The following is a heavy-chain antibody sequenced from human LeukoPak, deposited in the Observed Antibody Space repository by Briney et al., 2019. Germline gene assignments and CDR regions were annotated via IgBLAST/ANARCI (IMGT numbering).Heavy chain of an antibody. CDR1: GGSISSGGYY. V-gene: IGHV4-31*03. D-gene: IGHD2-2*01. CDR2: IYYSGST. J-gene: IGHJ5*02. CDR3: ARGLPKDIVAVSAALWFDP. Sequence: SETLSLTCTVSGGSISSGGYYWSWIRQHPGKGLEWIGYIYYSGSTYYNPSLKSRVTISVDTSKNQFSLKLSSVTAADTAVYYCARGLPKDIVAVSAALWFDPWGQGTLVTVSS.